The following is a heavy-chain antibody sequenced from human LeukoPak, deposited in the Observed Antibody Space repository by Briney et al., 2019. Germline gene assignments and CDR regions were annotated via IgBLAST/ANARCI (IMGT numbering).Heavy chain of an antibody. CDR2: IYYSGGT. Sequence: SETLSLTCTVSSGSINSYHWSWIRQPPGKGLEWIGYIYYSGGTNYNPSLKSRVTISVDTSKNQFSLRLSSVTAADTAVYYCARTSAYESSGYVGYWGQGTLVTVSS. CDR1: SGSINSYH. D-gene: IGHD3-22*01. CDR3: ARTSAYESSGYVGY. V-gene: IGHV4-59*01. J-gene: IGHJ4*02.